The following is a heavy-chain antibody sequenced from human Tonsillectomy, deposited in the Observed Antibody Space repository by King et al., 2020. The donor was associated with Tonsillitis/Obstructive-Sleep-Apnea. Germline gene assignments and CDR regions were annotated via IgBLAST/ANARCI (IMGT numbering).Heavy chain of an antibody. V-gene: IGHV3-30*04. CDR2: ISYDGSNK. J-gene: IGHJ4*02. CDR1: GFTFISYA. D-gene: IGHD6-19*01. Sequence: VQLVESGGGMVQPGRSLRLSCAAFGFTFISYAMHWVRQAPGKGLEWVALISYDGSNKYYTDSVKGRFTISRDNSKYTLYLQMNSLRAEDTAVYYCAREIGSSGWYPHFDYWGQGTLVTVSS. CDR3: AREIGSSGWYPHFDY.